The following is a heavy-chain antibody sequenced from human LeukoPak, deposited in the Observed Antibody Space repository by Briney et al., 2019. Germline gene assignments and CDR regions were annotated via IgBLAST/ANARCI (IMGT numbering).Heavy chain of an antibody. CDR3: ARDGSYDAFDI. V-gene: IGHV3-66*01. CDR2: ICSGGST. D-gene: IGHD1-26*01. CDR1: GFTVSSNY. J-gene: IGHJ3*02. Sequence: GGSLRLSCAASGFTVSSNYMSWVRQAPGKGLEWVSVICSGGSTYYADSVKGRFTISRDNSKNTLYLQMNSLRAEDTAVYYCARDGSYDAFDIWGQGTMVTVSS.